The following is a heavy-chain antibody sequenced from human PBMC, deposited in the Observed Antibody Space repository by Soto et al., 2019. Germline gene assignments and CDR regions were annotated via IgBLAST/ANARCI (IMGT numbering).Heavy chain of an antibody. V-gene: IGHV4-61*05. Sequence: PSETLSLTCTVSGGSISSSSYYWGWIRQPPGKGLEWIGYIHYSGSTHYNRSLKSRVTISLDTSKNQFSLKLTSATAADSAVYYCARHSTGLDVWGKGTTVTVSS. J-gene: IGHJ6*04. D-gene: IGHD3-9*01. CDR3: ARHSTGLDV. CDR1: GGSISSSSYY. CDR2: IHYSGST.